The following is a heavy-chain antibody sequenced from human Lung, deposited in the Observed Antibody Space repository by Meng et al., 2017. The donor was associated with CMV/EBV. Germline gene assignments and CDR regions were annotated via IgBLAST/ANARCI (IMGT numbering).Heavy chain of an antibody. CDR2: IIPIFGTA. CDR3: ARGWLGGYDYYYYGMDV. Sequence: SVXVSXXASGGTFSSYAISWVRQAPGQGLEWMGGIIPIFGTANYAQKFQGRVTITTDESTSTAYMELSSLRSEDTAVYYCARGWLGGYDYYYYGMDVWGQGTXVTVSS. CDR1: GGTFSSYA. J-gene: IGHJ6*02. V-gene: IGHV1-69*05. D-gene: IGHD5-12*01.